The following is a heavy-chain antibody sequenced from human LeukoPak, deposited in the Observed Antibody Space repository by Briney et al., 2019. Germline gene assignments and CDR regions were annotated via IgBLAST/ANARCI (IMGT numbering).Heavy chain of an antibody. CDR2: ISSSGSYI. CDR1: GFTFSSYS. D-gene: IGHD3-10*01. V-gene: IGHV3-21*01. Sequence: GGSLRLSCAASGFTFSSYSMDWVRQAPGKGLEWVSSISSSGSYIYYADSVKGRFTISRDNGKDTVYLQMNSLRADDTAIYYCARAATYFYGSVTYDWFESWGQGTLVTVSS. CDR3: ARAATYFYGSVTYDWFES. J-gene: IGHJ5*01.